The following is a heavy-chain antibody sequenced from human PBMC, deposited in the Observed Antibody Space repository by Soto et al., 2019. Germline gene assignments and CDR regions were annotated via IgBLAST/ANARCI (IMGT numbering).Heavy chain of an antibody. J-gene: IGHJ5*02. D-gene: IGHD3-3*02. CDR1: GDSILSSDFY. Sequence: ETLSLTCPVSGDSILSSDFYWGWVRQPPGKGLEWIGSIFYLGSSYYNPSLKSRVTMSVDTSKNQFSLRLRSVTAADTALYFCARHSLALRKNNWFDPWGQGIMVTVYS. CDR3: ARHSLALRKNNWFDP. V-gene: IGHV4-39*01. CDR2: IFYLGSS.